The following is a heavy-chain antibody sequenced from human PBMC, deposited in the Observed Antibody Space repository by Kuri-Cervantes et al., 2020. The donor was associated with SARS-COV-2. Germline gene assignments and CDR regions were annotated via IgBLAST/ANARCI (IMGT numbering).Heavy chain of an antibody. J-gene: IGHJ4*02. V-gene: IGHV2-5*01. Sequence: SGPTLVKPTQTLTLTCTFSGFSLSTSGVGVGWIRQPPGKALEWLALIYWNDDKRYSPSLKSRLTITKETSKNQVVLTMTNMYPVDTATYYCAHSSMVHDDKSGYIFDYWGQGALVTVSS. CDR2: IYWNDDK. CDR1: GFSLSTSGVG. CDR3: AHSSMVHDDKSGYIFDY. D-gene: IGHD3-22*01.